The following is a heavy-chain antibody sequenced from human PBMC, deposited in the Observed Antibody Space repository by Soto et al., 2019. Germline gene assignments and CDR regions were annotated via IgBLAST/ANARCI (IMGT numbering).Heavy chain of an antibody. CDR3: ARASGTTKGAAAGTYFDY. CDR1: GGTFSSYA. CDR2: IIPIFGTA. Sequence: QVQLVQSGAEVKKPGSSVKVSCKASGGTFSSYAISWVPQAPGQGLEWMGGIIPIFGTANYAQKFQGRVTITADESTSTAYMELSSLRSEDTAVYYCARASGTTKGAAAGTYFDYWGQGTLVTVSS. J-gene: IGHJ4*02. V-gene: IGHV1-69*01. D-gene: IGHD6-13*01.